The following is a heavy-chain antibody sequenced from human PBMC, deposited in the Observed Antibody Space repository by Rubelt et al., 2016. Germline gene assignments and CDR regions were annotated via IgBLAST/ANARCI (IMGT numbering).Heavy chain of an antibody. CDR3: ARDRDNYGPVDY. V-gene: IGHV4-34*12. CDR1: GGSFSSNY. CDR2: IIHSGRT. Sequence: QVQLQQWGAGLLKPSETLSLSCGIYGGSFSSNYWNWLRQSPGKGLEWIGEIIHSGRTNYNPSLEGRVTIILDTSKNGFDLKLTAGTAPDTAVYFGARDRDNYGPVDYWGQGILVTVSS. D-gene: IGHD5-18*01. J-gene: IGHJ4*02.